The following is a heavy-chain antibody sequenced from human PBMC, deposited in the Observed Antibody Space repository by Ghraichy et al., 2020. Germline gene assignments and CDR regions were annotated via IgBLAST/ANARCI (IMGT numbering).Heavy chain of an antibody. CDR3: ARDRGYCTNGVCYYYYYGMDV. D-gene: IGHD2-8*01. Sequence: SETLSLTCAVSGGSISSSNWWSWVRQPPGKGLEWIGEIYHSGSTNYNPSLKSRVTISVDKSKNQFSLKLSSVTAADTAVYYCARDRGYCTNGVCYYYYYGMDVWGQGTTVAVSS. CDR1: GGSISSSNW. J-gene: IGHJ6*02. CDR2: IYHSGST. V-gene: IGHV4-4*02.